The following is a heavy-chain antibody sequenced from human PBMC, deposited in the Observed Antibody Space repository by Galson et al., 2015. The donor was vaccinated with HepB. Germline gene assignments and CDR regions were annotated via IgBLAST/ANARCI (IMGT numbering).Heavy chain of an antibody. CDR3: ATRRYYFDY. J-gene: IGHJ4*02. V-gene: IGHV3-7*03. Sequence: SLRLSCAASGFTFSSYWMSWVRQAPGKGLEWVANIKEDGSEKYYADSVKGRFTISRDNAKNTLYLQMSSLRAEDTAVYYCATRRYYFDYWGQGTLVTVSS. D-gene: IGHD1-14*01. CDR2: IKEDGSEK. CDR1: GFTFSSYW.